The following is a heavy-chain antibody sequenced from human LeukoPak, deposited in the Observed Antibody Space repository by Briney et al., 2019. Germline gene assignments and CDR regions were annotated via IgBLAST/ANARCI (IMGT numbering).Heavy chain of an antibody. CDR1: GYTFTSYG. J-gene: IGHJ5*02. Sequence: ASVKVSCKASGYTFTSYGISWVRQAPGQGLEWMGWISAYNGNTNYAQKLQGRVTMTTDTSTNTACMELRSLRSDDTAVYYCARDGYSSGRNWFDPWGQGTLVTVSS. D-gene: IGHD6-19*01. CDR2: ISAYNGNT. CDR3: ARDGYSSGRNWFDP. V-gene: IGHV1-18*01.